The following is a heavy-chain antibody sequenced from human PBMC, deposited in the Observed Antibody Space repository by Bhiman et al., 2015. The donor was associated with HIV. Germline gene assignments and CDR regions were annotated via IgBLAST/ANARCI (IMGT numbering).Heavy chain of an antibody. CDR2: IKQDGSEK. D-gene: IGHD3-9*01. CDR1: GFTFSNYW. V-gene: IGHV3-7*01. J-gene: IGHJ4*02. CDR3: ARDQGPGFDY. Sequence: EVQLLESGGGFIQPGGSLRLSCAASGFTFSNYWMTWVRQAPGRGLEWVANIKQDGSEKYYVDSVKGRFTISRDNAKKSLYLQMNSLRAEDTAVYYCARDQGPGFDYWGQGTLVTVSS.